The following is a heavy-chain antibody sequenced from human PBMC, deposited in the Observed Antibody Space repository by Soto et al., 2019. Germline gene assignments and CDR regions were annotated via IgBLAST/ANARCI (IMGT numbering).Heavy chain of an antibody. CDR1: GFSISTSGVG. Sequence: KESGPTLVKPTQTLTLTCTFSGFSISTSGVGVGWIRQPPGKALEWLAFTYWDDDNRYNPSLKSRLTVAKDTSKSLVVLLMTNLDPVDTATYYCAHRRGGYNWDDGYFDFWGQGILVTVSS. J-gene: IGHJ4*02. CDR3: AHRRGGYNWDDGYFDF. V-gene: IGHV2-5*02. CDR2: TYWDDDN. D-gene: IGHD1-20*01.